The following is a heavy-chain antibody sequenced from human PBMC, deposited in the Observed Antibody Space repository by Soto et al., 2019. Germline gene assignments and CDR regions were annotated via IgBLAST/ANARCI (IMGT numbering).Heavy chain of an antibody. CDR2: INPATGAA. J-gene: IGHJ3*02. CDR1: GYPVTAYY. V-gene: IGHV1-2*02. Sequence: QLHLVQSGAVVKKPGASVTVSCSASGYPVTAYYMHWVRQAPGRGLEWMGGINPATGAAKYTQTFQGRVTRTRDTSTSTVFMELCGLTYEDTAVFYCARGGGVGVAGSAAFDMWGQGTLVTVSS. CDR3: ARGGGVGVAGSAAFDM. D-gene: IGHD3-3*01.